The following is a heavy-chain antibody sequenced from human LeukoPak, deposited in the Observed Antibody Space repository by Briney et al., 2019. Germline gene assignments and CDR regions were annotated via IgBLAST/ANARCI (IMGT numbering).Heavy chain of an antibody. CDR3: ARDPIPGQGDYFDH. J-gene: IGHJ4*02. CDR1: GFTFDDYG. V-gene: IGHV3-20*04. Sequence: GGSLRLSCAASGFTFDDYGMSWVRQAPGKGLEWVSGINWNGGSTGYADSVKGRFTISRDNSKNTLYLVMNTLRAEDTAVYYCARDPIPGQGDYFDHWGQGTLVTVSS. D-gene: IGHD1-26*01. CDR2: INWNGGST.